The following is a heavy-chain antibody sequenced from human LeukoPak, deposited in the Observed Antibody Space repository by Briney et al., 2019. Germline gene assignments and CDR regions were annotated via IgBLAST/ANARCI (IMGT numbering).Heavy chain of an antibody. Sequence: PGGSLRLPCAASGFPFRSYSMKWVRHAPGKGLGWVSSISSSSSYIYYADSVKGRFTISRDNAKNSLYLQMNILRAEDTAVYYCARDPFTSGDYYDSSGYSGYWGQGTLVTVSS. J-gene: IGHJ4*02. V-gene: IGHV3-21*01. CDR1: GFPFRSYS. D-gene: IGHD3-22*01. CDR2: ISSSSSYI. CDR3: ARDPFTSGDYYDSSGYSGY.